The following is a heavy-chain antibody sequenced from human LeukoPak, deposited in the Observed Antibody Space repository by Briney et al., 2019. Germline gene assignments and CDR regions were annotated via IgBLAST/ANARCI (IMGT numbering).Heavy chain of an antibody. CDR2: INHSGST. D-gene: IGHD2-2*01. Sequence: SETLSLTCAVYGGSFSGYCWSWIRQPPGKGLEWIGEINHSGSTNYNPSLKSRVTISVDTSKNQFSLKLSSVTAADTAVYYCARGGIVVPALDYWGQGTLVTVSS. CDR1: GGSFSGYC. V-gene: IGHV4-34*01. J-gene: IGHJ4*02. CDR3: ARGGIVVPALDY.